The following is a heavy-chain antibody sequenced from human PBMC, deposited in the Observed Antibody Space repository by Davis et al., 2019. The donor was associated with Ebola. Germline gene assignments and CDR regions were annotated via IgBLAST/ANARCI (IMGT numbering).Heavy chain of an antibody. D-gene: IGHD3/OR15-3a*01. CDR2: IKVDGGEK. V-gene: IGHV3-7*03. CDR1: GFIFSNYW. J-gene: IGHJ6*02. Sequence: GESLKISCAVSGFIFSNYWMSWVRQAPGRGPEWVAIIKVDGGEKYYVDSVKGRFTISRDNAKNSLFLQMNSLRAEDTALYYCASGDGRGRSYDMDVWSQGTTVTVSS. CDR3: ASGDGRGRSYDMDV.